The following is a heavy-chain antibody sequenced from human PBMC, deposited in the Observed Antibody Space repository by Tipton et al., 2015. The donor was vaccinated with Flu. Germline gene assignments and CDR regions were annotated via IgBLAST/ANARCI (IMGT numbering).Heavy chain of an antibody. CDR2: VSPAGGTS. D-gene: IGHD3-3*01. Sequence: SLRLSCAASGFTFSTYGMIWVRQAPGKGLEWVSSVSPAGGTSWYADSVKGRFTISRENPKNTLDLQMNSLRVDDTAVYYCAKIFEFWNGYGNHFDRWGQGTMVTVSS. CDR3: AKIFEFWNGYGNHFDR. CDR1: GFTFSTYG. J-gene: IGHJ3*01. V-gene: IGHV3-23*01.